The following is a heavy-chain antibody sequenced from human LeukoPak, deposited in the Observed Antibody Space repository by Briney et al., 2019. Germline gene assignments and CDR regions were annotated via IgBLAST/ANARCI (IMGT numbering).Heavy chain of an antibody. D-gene: IGHD3-22*01. CDR3: ARDGYYYDSSGYYYLKYYFDY. Sequence: ASVKVSCKASGGTFSSYAISWVRQAPGQGLEWMGGIIPIFGIANYAQRFQGGVTITADESTSTAYMELSSLRSEDTAVYYCARDGYYYDSSGYYYLKYYFDYWGQGTLVTVSS. CDR1: GGTFSSYA. J-gene: IGHJ4*02. V-gene: IGHV1-69*13. CDR2: IIPIFGIA.